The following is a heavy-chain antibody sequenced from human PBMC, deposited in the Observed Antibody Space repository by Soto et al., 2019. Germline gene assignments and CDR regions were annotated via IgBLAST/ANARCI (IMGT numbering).Heavy chain of an antibody. CDR2: ISDSGRT. CDR1: GGSIRRSDSY. V-gene: IGHV4-31*03. D-gene: IGHD3-3*01. Sequence: SETLSLTCSVSGGSIRRSDSYWTWVRQGPGKGLEWIAYISDSGRTDYNPSLKSRATISIDTSKNVFFLKLSSATAADTAVYFCARFNYDFWSGPFLYWGQGTLVTVSS. J-gene: IGHJ4*02. CDR3: ARFNYDFWSGPFLY.